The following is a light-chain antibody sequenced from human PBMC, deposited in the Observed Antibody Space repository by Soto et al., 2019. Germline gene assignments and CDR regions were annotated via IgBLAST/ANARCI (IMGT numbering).Light chain of an antibody. J-gene: IGKJ4*01. CDR2: GAS. CDR1: QDLRSS. Sequence: EIVMTQSPATLSVSPGERVTLSCRASQDLRSSLAWYQQKPGQAPRLLIYGASIRATGVPATFSGSGSGTEFTLSISSLQSEHLGVYYCQQDSSWPLTFGGGTKVEIK. CDR3: QQDSSWPLT. V-gene: IGKV3-15*01.